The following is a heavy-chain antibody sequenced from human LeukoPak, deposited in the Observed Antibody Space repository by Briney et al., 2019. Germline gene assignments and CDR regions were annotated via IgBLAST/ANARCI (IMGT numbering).Heavy chain of an antibody. D-gene: IGHD3-10*01. Sequence: PSETLSLTCTVSGTSITRTYWSWIRQPPGRGLESVGYVYDTGDTNYNPSLKSRVTISVDTSKNQFSLKLSSVTAADTAVYYCARATKMLWFGELHYAFDIWGQGTMVTVSS. CDR2: VYDTGDT. V-gene: IGHV4-59*01. CDR1: GTSITRTY. CDR3: ARATKMLWFGELHYAFDI. J-gene: IGHJ3*02.